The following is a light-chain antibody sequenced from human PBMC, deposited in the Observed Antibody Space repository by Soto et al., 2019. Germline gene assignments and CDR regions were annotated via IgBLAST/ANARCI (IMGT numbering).Light chain of an antibody. J-gene: IGKJ2*03. CDR2: DAS. V-gene: IGKV1-33*01. Sequence: DIQMAQSPSSLSAFVGDSVTVTCQASQDITTQLNWYQQQPGKAPKLLIYDASSLERGVPSRFRGSGSGTVFILTINSLQPEDVATYYCQHFATLPYSFGQGTKLEI. CDR3: QHFATLPYS. CDR1: QDITTQ.